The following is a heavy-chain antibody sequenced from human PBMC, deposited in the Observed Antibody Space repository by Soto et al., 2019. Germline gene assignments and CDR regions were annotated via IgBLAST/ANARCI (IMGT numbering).Heavy chain of an antibody. D-gene: IGHD2-8*01. CDR3: PMVDNYLTPTPMDG. CDR2: ISAYSGNT. J-gene: IGHJ6*02. V-gene: IGHV1-18*01. Sequence: QVQLVQSGDEVRKPGSSVKVSCKASGYIFVNYGIAWVRQAPGQGLEWMGWISAYSGNTHYASKVQARLTMTSYTSTSSPHMAPRSLTSDHTSAYSCPMVDNYLTPTPMDGWCQGTTVTVSS. CDR1: GYIFVNYG.